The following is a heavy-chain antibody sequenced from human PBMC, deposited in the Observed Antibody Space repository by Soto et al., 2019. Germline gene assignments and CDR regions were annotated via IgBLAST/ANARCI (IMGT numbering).Heavy chain of an antibody. CDR1: GGSFSGYY. J-gene: IGHJ4*02. D-gene: IGHD3-16*01. V-gene: IGHV4-34*01. Sequence: SETLSLTCAVYGGSFSGYYWSWIRQPPGKGLEWIGEINHSGSTNYNPSLKSRVTITVDTSKNQFSLKLSSVTAADSAVYYCASDHDGGDYWGQGTLVTVSS. CDR3: ASDHDGGDY. CDR2: INHSGST.